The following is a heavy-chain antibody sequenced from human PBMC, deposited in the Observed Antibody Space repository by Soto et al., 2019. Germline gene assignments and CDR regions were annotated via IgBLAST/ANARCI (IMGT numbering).Heavy chain of an antibody. J-gene: IGHJ4*02. CDR1: GFTFNSYA. CDR2: ISGNGGTT. Sequence: GVSLRLSCAASGFTFNSYAMSWVRQSPGKGLEWVSLISGNGGTTNYADSVKGRFTIFRDNSKKKLYLQMDSPRAEDTAVYYCDKAKPPPTFGVDTLFDHWRPGTLATVSS. D-gene: IGHD3-3*01. V-gene: IGHV3-23*01. CDR3: DKAKPPPTFGVDTLFDH.